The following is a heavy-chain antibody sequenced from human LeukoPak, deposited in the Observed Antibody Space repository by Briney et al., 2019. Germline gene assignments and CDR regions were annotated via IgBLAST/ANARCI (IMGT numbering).Heavy chain of an antibody. J-gene: IGHJ3*02. CDR3: ARGRYCSADICSGGDAFDI. D-gene: IGHD2-15*01. V-gene: IGHV4-4*07. CDR2: ISDSGRA. Sequence: PSETLSLTCTVSGGSITGYYWTWIRQPAGKGLEWIGRISDSGRAYYNPSLESRVTISLDTSNNRFSLKVTSVTAADTAVYYCARGRYCSADICSGGDAFDIWGQGTMVSVSS. CDR1: GGSITGYY.